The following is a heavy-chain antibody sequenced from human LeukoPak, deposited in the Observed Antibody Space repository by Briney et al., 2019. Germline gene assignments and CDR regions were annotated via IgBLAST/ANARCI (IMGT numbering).Heavy chain of an antibody. CDR1: GFTFSSYA. Sequence: GGSLRLSCAASGFTFSSYAMSWVRQAPGKRLEWVSAVSGSGGSTYYADSVGGRFTISRDNAKNSLYLQMNSLRAEDTAVYYCAKSVVAATYFDYWGQGTLVTVSS. CDR2: VSGSGGST. J-gene: IGHJ4*02. V-gene: IGHV3-23*01. CDR3: AKSVVAATYFDY. D-gene: IGHD2-15*01.